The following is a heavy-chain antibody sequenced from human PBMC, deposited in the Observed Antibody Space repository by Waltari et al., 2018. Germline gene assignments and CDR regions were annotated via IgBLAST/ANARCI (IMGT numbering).Heavy chain of an antibody. D-gene: IGHD6-19*01. CDR2: INVDGSED. V-gene: IGHV3-7*03. CDR1: GFLFSSYW. CDR3: TRDKGWQCFDI. Sequence: EVQLVESGGGLAQPGGSLRLSCAASGFLFSSYWMTWVRKVPGKGLERVANINVDGSEDYFVESVRGRFSISRDNAKNSLYLQMNSLRAEDTAVYYCTRDKGWQCFDIWGQGTMVTVSS. J-gene: IGHJ3*02.